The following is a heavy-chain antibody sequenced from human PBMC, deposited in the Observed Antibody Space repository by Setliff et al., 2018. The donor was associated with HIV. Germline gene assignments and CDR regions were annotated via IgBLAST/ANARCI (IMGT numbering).Heavy chain of an antibody. J-gene: IGHJ4*02. D-gene: IGHD1-26*01. Sequence: ASVKVSCKASGYTFNDNYIHWVRQAPGQGLEWMGRISPDIGDTNYAQMFHGRVTMTRDTSISTAYMELSSLRTDDTAVYYCARVNGTYYPNFLDYWGQGALVTVSS. CDR2: ISPDIGDT. CDR3: ARVNGTYYPNFLDY. CDR1: GYTFNDNY. V-gene: IGHV1-2*06.